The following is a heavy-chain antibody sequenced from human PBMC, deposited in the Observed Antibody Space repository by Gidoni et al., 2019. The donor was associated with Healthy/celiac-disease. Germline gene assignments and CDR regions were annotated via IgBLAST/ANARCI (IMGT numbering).Heavy chain of an antibody. V-gene: IGHV3-53*02. Sequence: EVQLVETGGGLIQPGGSLRLSCAASGFTVSSNYLSWVRQAPGKGLEWVSVIYSGGSTYYADSVKGRFTISRDNSKNTLYLQMNSLRAEDTAVYYCASSGGSSIDAFDIWGQGTMVTVSS. CDR3: ASSGGSSIDAFDI. D-gene: IGHD2-15*01. J-gene: IGHJ3*02. CDR2: IYSGGST. CDR1: GFTVSSNY.